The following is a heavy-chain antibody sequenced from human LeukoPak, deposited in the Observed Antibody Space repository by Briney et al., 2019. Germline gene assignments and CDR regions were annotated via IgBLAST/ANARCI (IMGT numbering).Heavy chain of an antibody. V-gene: IGHV1-18*01. J-gene: IGHJ4*02. CDR3: ARDPPPYYYDSSGYYTRLDY. Sequence: ASVKVSCKASGYIFTSYGISWVRQAPGQGLEWVGWISAYNGNTNHAQKVQGRFTMTTDTSTSTAYMGLRSLRSDDTAVYYCARDPPPYYYDSSGYYTRLDYWGQGTLVTVSS. CDR1: GYIFTSYG. CDR2: ISAYNGNT. D-gene: IGHD3-22*01.